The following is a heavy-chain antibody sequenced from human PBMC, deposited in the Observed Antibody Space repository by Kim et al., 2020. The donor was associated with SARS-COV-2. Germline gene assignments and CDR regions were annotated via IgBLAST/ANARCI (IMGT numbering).Heavy chain of an antibody. Sequence: GGSLRLSCAASGFSFNNYAMHWVRQAPGKGLEWVAVISYDGSNEYYADSVRGRFTISRGNSKNTLHLQMNSLRTEDTAVYYCAREALDDDFCSGMDVWGQGTTVTVYS. CDR1: GFSFNNYA. V-gene: IGHV3-30-3*01. J-gene: IGHJ6*02. D-gene: IGHD3-3*01. CDR2: ISYDGSNE. CDR3: AREALDDDFCSGMDV.